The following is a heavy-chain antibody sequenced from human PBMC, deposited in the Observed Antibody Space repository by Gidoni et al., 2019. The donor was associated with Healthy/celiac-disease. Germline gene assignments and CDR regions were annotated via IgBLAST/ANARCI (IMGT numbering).Heavy chain of an antibody. V-gene: IGHV4-39*01. J-gene: IGHJ4*02. CDR2: GST. CDR3: ARHGYYDFWSGYYTGGYFDY. D-gene: IGHD3-3*01. Sequence: GSTYYNPSLKSRVTISVDTSKNQFSLKLSSVTAADTAVYYCARHGYYDFWSGYYTGGYFDYWGQGTLVTVSS.